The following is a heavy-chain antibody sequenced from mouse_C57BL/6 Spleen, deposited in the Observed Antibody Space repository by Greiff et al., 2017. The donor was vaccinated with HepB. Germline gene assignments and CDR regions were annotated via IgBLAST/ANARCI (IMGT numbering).Heavy chain of an antibody. CDR1: GYTFTSYW. D-gene: IGHD3-2*02. Sequence: VQLQQSGTVLARPGASVKMSCKTSGYTFTSYWMHWVKQRPGQGLEWIGAIYPGNSDTSYNQKFEGKAKLTAVTSASTAYMELSSLTNEDSAVYYCSKTAQARFAYWGQGTLVTVSA. J-gene: IGHJ3*01. V-gene: IGHV1-5*01. CDR2: IYPGNSDT. CDR3: SKTAQARFAY.